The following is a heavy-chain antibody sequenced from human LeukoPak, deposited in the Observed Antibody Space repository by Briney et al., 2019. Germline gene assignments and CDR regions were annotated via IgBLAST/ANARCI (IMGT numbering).Heavy chain of an antibody. Sequence: ASVKVSCKASGYTFTIYYIHWVRQAPGQGLEWMGLINPSGGSTNYAQKFQGRVTMTRGTSTSTVYMELSSLRSEDTAVYYCARGPRITLIRGGQWYYYMDVWGKGTTVTISS. J-gene: IGHJ6*03. CDR3: ARGPRITLIRGGQWYYYMDV. CDR1: GYTFTIYY. D-gene: IGHD3-10*01. V-gene: IGHV1-46*01. CDR2: INPSGGST.